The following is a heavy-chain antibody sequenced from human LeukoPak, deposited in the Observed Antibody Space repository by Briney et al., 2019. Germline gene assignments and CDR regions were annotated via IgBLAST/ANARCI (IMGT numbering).Heavy chain of an antibody. V-gene: IGHV5-51*01. CDR2: IYPGNSDT. Sequence: GESLKISCKGSGYSFTSYWIVWVRQMPGKGLEWMGIIYPGNSDTRYSPSFQGQVTISDDKSISTVYLQWSSLKASDTAIYFCARPGDSSSGFDYWGQGTLVTVSS. D-gene: IGHD6-13*01. CDR3: ARPGDSSSGFDY. J-gene: IGHJ4*02. CDR1: GYSFTSYW.